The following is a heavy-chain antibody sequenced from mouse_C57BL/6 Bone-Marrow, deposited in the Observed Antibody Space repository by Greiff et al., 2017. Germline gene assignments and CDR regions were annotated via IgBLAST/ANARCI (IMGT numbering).Heavy chain of an antibody. Sequence: EVKVVESGGGLVQPGGSLKLSCAASGFTFSDYYMYWVRQTPEKRLGWVAYISNGGGSTYYPDTVKGRFTIARDNAKNTLYLQMSRLKSEDTAMYYCARRGYYGVAMDYWGQGTSVTVSS. J-gene: IGHJ4*01. D-gene: IGHD1-1*02. CDR2: ISNGGGST. V-gene: IGHV5-12*01. CDR1: GFTFSDYY. CDR3: ARRGYYGVAMDY.